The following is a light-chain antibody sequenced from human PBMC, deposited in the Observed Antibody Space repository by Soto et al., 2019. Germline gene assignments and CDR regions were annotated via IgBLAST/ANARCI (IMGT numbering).Light chain of an antibody. Sequence: DKVMTQSPATLSVSPGERATLSCRASQSVSSNLACYQQKPGQAPSLLIYAASTRATDIPARFSGSGSGTEFTLTISSLQSEDFAIYYCQQYNNWPITFGQGTRLEIK. CDR2: AAS. CDR1: QSVSSN. J-gene: IGKJ5*01. V-gene: IGKV3-15*01. CDR3: QQYNNWPIT.